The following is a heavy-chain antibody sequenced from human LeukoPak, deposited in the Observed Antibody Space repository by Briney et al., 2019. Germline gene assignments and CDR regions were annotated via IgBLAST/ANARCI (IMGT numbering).Heavy chain of an antibody. CDR3: ARGGTSTDDY. D-gene: IGHD1-26*01. J-gene: IGHJ4*02. CDR1: GYTFSNFG. Sequence: ASMRVSCKTSGYTFSNFGINWVRQAPGQGLEWMGWISGNNDNPNYGQKFQGRFTVTTDSSTSTAYMELRNLTFDDTAVYYCARGGTSTDDYWGQGTLVTVSS. CDR2: ISGNNDNP. V-gene: IGHV1-18*01.